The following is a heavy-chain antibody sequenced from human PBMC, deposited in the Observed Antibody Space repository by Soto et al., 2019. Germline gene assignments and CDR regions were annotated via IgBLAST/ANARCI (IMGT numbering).Heavy chain of an antibody. J-gene: IGHJ5*02. CDR2: ITPVFGTA. CDR3: ARSLEGTTVTNWFDP. D-gene: IGHD4-17*01. CDR1: ADTFNSYS. Sequence: QVQLVQSGAEVKKPGSSVKVSCKASADTFNSYSLSWLRQAPGQRLEWMGGITPVFGTADYAQSFEDRLTITVDDSTSTVYMELSSLRSADTAVYYCARSLEGTTVTNWFDPWGQGALVTVSS. V-gene: IGHV1-69*01.